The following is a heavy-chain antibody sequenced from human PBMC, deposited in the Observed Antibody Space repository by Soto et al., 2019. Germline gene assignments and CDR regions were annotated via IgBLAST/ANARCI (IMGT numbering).Heavy chain of an antibody. CDR2: IYHSGST. CDR3: ARDQVGYCSSTSCYSAFDI. J-gene: IGHJ3*02. V-gene: IGHV4-38-2*02. CDR1: GYSISSGYY. D-gene: IGHD2-2*01. Sequence: LSLTCAVSGYSISSGYYWGWIRQPPGKGLEWIGSIYHSGSTYYNPSLKSRVTISVDTSKNQFSLKLSSVTAADTAVYYCARDQVGYCSSTSCYSAFDIWGQGTMVTVSS.